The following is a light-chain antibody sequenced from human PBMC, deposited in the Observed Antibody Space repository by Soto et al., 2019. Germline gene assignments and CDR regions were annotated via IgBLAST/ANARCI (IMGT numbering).Light chain of an antibody. J-gene: IGLJ1*01. Sequence: QSVLTQPASVSGSPGQSITISCTGTSNTIGGYNVVSWYQQHPGKAPKVIIYEGIKRPSGVSNRFYGSISGSTASLTISGLQAEDEADYYCCSYVGATTYVFGTGTKLTVL. CDR3: CSYVGATTYV. V-gene: IGLV2-23*01. CDR1: SNTIGGYNV. CDR2: EGI.